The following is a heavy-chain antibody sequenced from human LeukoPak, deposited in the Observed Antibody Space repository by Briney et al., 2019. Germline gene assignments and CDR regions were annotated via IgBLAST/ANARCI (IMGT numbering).Heavy chain of an antibody. CDR1: GGSISSYY. D-gene: IGHD3-9*01. CDR3: ARGRYDILTGDPDAFDI. Sequence: SETLSLTCTVSGGSISSYYWSCIRQPAGKGLEWIGRIYTSGSTNYNPSLKSRVTMSVDTSKNQFSLKPSSVTAADTAVYYCARGRYDILTGDPDAFDIWGQGTMVTVSS. J-gene: IGHJ3*02. CDR2: IYTSGST. V-gene: IGHV4-4*07.